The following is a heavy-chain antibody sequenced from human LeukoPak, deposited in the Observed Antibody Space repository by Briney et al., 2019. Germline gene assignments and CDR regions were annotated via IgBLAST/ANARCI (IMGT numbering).Heavy chain of an antibody. J-gene: IGHJ6*03. CDR1: GGSISSYY. CDR2: IYTSGST. D-gene: IGHD2-15*01. Sequence: PSETLSLTCAVYGGSISSYYWSWIRQPAGKGLEWIGRIYTSGSTNYNPSLKSRVTMSVDTSKNQFSLKLSSVTAADTAVYYCARANFRYCSGGSCSNYMDVWGKGTTVTISS. CDR3: ARANFRYCSGGSCSNYMDV. V-gene: IGHV4-59*10.